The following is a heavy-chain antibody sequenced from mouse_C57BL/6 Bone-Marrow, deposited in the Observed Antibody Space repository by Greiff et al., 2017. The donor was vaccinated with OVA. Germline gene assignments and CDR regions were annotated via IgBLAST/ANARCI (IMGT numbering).Heavy chain of an antibody. V-gene: IGHV14-4*01. CDR3: TTPLYYGSSYWYFDV. CDR1: GFNIKDDY. D-gene: IGHD1-1*01. CDR2: IDPENGDT. Sequence: EVQLQQSGAELVRPGASVKLSCTASGFNIKDDYMHWVKQRPEQGLEWIGWIDPENGDTEYASKFQGKATITADTSSNTAYLQLSSLTSEDTAVYYCTTPLYYGSSYWYFDVWGTGTTVTVSS. J-gene: IGHJ1*03.